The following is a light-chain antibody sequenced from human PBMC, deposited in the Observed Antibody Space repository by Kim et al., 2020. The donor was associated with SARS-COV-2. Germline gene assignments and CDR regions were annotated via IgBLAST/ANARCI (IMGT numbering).Light chain of an antibody. J-gene: IGLJ1*01. CDR3: QVGDSSSAYYV. CDR2: YDS. V-gene: IGLV3-21*04. CDR1: NIGRKN. Sequence: SYELTQPPSVSVAPGKTAIITCGGNNIGRKNVYWYQQKPGQAPLLVIFYDSHRPSGIPERISGSNSGNAAALTISRVQAGDEADYYCQVGDSSSAYYVFGTGTQVTVL.